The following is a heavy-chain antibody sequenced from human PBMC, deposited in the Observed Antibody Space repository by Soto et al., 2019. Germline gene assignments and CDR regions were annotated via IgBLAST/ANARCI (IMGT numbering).Heavy chain of an antibody. J-gene: IGHJ4*02. Sequence: SETLSLTCSVSGASVSSGSHYWSWIRQSPGKGLEWIGFIYYSWSTSFNPSLESRVAMSVDTSKNHFSLNLSSVTAADMAVYYCAREGSYSAYNFAHGIQLWSFDFWGQGALVTVSS. CDR2: IYYSWST. V-gene: IGHV4-61*03. D-gene: IGHD5-12*01. CDR3: AREGSYSAYNFAHGIQLWSFDF. CDR1: GASVSSGSHY.